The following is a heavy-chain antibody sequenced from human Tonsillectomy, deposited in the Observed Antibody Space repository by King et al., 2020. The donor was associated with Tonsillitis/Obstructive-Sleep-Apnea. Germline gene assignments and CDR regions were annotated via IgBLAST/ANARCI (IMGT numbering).Heavy chain of an antibody. CDR2: IFSGGST. CDR3: ATLKTGYCSGGSCLGRAFDV. Sequence: VQLVESGGGLIQPGGSLRLSCAASGFTVTNNYMSWVRQAPGKGLACVSVIFSGGSTYYADSVKGRFTISRDNSKNTLYLQMNSLRAEDTAVDYCATLKTGYCSGGSCLGRAFDVWGQGTMVTASS. CDR1: GFTVTNNY. D-gene: IGHD2-15*01. V-gene: IGHV3-53*01. J-gene: IGHJ3*01.